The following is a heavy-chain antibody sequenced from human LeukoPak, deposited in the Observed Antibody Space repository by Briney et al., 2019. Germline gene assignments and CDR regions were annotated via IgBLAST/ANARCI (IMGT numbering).Heavy chain of an antibody. CDR2: IYYSGST. CDR3: ARAANYGGNPGPFDC. V-gene: IGHV4-59*01. Sequence: SETLSLTCTVSGGSISSYYWSWIRQPPGKGLEWIGYIYYSGSTNYNPSLRSRVTISIDTSKNQFFLKLISVTAADTAVYYCARAANYGGNPGPFDCWGQGTLVTFSS. CDR1: GGSISSYY. J-gene: IGHJ4*02. D-gene: IGHD4-23*01.